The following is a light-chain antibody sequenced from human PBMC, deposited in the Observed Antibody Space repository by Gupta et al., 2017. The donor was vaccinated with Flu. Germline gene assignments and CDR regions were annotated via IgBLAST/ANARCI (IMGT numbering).Light chain of an antibody. V-gene: IGKV3-11*01. CDR3: QQRSNWPPIT. J-gene: IGKJ5*01. CDR1: QSVSSY. CDR2: DAS. Sequence: EIVLTQSPATLSLSPGKRATLSCRASQSVSSYLAWYQQKPGQAPRLLIYDASNRATGIPARFSGSGSGTDFTRTISSLEPEDFAVYYCQQRSNWPPITFGQGTRLEIK.